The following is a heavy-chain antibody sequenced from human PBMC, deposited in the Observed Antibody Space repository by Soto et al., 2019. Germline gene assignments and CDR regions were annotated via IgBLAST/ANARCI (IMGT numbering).Heavy chain of an antibody. CDR1: GFTFSSYS. Sequence: PGGSLRLSCAASGFTFSSYSMNWVRQAPGKGLEWVSSISSSSSYIYYADSVKGRFTISRDNAKNSLYLQMNSLRAEDTAVYYCARDNGDYYDSSGYYPFDYWGQGTLVTVSS. V-gene: IGHV3-21*01. CDR3: ARDNGDYYDSSGYYPFDY. J-gene: IGHJ4*02. CDR2: ISSSSSYI. D-gene: IGHD3-22*01.